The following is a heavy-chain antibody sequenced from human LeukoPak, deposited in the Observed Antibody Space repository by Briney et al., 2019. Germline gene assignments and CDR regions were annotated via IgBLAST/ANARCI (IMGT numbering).Heavy chain of an antibody. CDR2: IHYSGST. D-gene: IGHD3-10*01. J-gene: IGHJ5*02. V-gene: IGHV4-30-4*01. CDR3: AGAKLYYYGSGSYYHGYNWFDP. CDR1: GGSISSGDYY. Sequence: SQTLSLTCTVSGGSISSGDYYWSWIRQPPGKGLEWIGYIHYSGSTYYNPSLKSRVTMSVDTSKNQFSLKLSSVTAADTAVYYCAGAKLYYYGSGSYYHGYNWFDPWGQGTLVTVSS.